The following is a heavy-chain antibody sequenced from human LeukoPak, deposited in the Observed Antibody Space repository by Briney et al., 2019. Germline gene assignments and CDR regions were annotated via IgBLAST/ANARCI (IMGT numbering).Heavy chain of an antibody. J-gene: IGHJ4*02. V-gene: IGHV3-30*18. Sequence: PGGSLRLSCAASGFTFSSYGTHWVRQAPGKGLEWVAVISYDGSNKYYADSVKGRFTISRDNSKNTLYLQMNSLRAEDTAVYYCAKDQSTGYDILTGTFDYWGQGTLVTVSS. CDR1: GFTFSSYG. D-gene: IGHD3-9*01. CDR2: ISYDGSNK. CDR3: AKDQSTGYDILTGTFDY.